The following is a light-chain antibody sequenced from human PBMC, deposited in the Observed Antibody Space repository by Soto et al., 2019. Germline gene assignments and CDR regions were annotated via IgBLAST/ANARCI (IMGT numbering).Light chain of an antibody. J-gene: IGKJ1*01. Sequence: EIVMTQSPATLSVYPGEGATLSCRASQTISNSLAWYQQKPGQAPRLLIYDASALPTDIPTRFSGSGYGTEFTLTISSLQSEDFAFYFCQQYKIWPPAFGQGTKVDIK. V-gene: IGKV3-15*01. CDR2: DAS. CDR3: QQYKIWPPA. CDR1: QTISNS.